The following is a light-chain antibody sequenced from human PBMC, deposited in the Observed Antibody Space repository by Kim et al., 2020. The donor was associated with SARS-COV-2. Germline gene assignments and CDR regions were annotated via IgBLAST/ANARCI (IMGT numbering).Light chain of an antibody. Sequence: RVTISCTGSSSNIGAGYDVHWYQQLPGTAPNLLIYGNHNRPSGVPDRFSGSKSGTSASLAITGLQAEDEADYYCQSYDSSLSGYVFGTGTKVTVL. V-gene: IGLV1-40*01. CDR1: SSNIGAGYD. CDR3: QSYDSSLSGYV. CDR2: GNH. J-gene: IGLJ1*01.